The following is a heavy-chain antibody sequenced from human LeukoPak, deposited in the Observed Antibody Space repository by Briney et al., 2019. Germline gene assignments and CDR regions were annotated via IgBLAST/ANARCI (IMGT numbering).Heavy chain of an antibody. CDR1: GFTFRNYG. CDR3: AKGRRLLEF. Sequence: GGSLRLSCVASGFTFRNYGMSWARQAPGKGLEWVSGISGSGGTSNYADSVKGRFTISRDNSKNTLFLQMNRLRGEDMALYYCAKGRRLLEFGGGGPLVTVS. V-gene: IGHV3-23*01. CDR2: ISGSGGTS. J-gene: IGHJ4*02. D-gene: IGHD6-25*01.